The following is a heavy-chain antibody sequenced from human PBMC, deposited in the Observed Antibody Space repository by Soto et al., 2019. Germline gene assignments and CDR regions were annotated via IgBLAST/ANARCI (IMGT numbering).Heavy chain of an antibody. CDR2: ISAYNGNT. CDR1: GGTFSSYA. V-gene: IGHV1-18*01. Sequence: GASVKVSCKASGGTFSSYAISWVRQAPGQGLEWMGWISAYNGNTNYAQKLQGRVTMTTDTSTSTAYMELRSLRSDDTAVYYCARYVASALYCSGGSCWQTNFDYWGQGTLVTVSS. D-gene: IGHD2-15*01. CDR3: ARYVASALYCSGGSCWQTNFDY. J-gene: IGHJ4*02.